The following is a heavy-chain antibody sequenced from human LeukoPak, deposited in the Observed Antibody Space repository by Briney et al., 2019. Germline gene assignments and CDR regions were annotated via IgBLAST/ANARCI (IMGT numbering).Heavy chain of an antibody. CDR2: INPSGGST. J-gene: IGHJ6*02. D-gene: IGHD4-17*01. Sequence: ASVKVSCKASGYTFTSYYMHWVRQAPGQGLEWMRIINPSGGSTSYAQKFQGRVTMTRDTSTSTVYMELSSLRSEDTAVYYCARLDDYGDYDQGGYYYGMDVWGQGTTVTVSS. CDR3: ARLDDYGDYDQGGYYYGMDV. V-gene: IGHV1-46*01. CDR1: GYTFTSYY.